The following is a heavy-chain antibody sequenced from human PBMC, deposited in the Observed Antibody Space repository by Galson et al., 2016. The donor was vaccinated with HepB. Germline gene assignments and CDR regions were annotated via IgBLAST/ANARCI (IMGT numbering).Heavy chain of an antibody. CDR1: GFSLKTDEMC. D-gene: IGHD2-8*01. V-gene: IGHV2-70*11. CDR3: ARTRGPTKGIDV. Sequence: PALVKPTQTLTLTCNFSGFSLKTDEMCVTWIRQPPGKALEWLARIYWDYEKRYSVSLKTRLSISKDASRNLVLLTMPNMNPVDTGTYYCARTRGPTKGIDVWGQGILVTVSS. J-gene: IGHJ4*02. CDR2: IYWDYEK.